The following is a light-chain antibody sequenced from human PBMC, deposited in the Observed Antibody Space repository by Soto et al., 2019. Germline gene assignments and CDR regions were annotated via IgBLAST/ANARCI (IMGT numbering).Light chain of an antibody. Sequence: QSALTQPRSVSGSRGQSVTISCTGTSSDVGGYNYVSWYQQQTGKAPKLMIYDVSERPSGVPDRFSGSKSGNTASLTISGLQAEDEADYYCCSYAGPYTLLFGGGTKLTVL. CDR3: CSYAGPYTLL. J-gene: IGLJ2*01. V-gene: IGLV2-11*01. CDR1: SSDVGGYNY. CDR2: DVS.